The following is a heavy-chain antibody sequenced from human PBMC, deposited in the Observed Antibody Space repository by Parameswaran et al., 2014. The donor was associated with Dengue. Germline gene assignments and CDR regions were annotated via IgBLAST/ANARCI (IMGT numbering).Heavy chain of an antibody. CDR3: ARDSSSGY. V-gene: IGHV1-69*01. Sequence: WVRQAPGQGLEWMGGIIPIFGTASYAQKFQGRVTITADESTSTAYMELSSLRAEDTAVYYCARDSSSGYWGQGTLVTVSS. J-gene: IGHJ4*02. CDR2: IIPIFGTA. D-gene: IGHD6-6*01.